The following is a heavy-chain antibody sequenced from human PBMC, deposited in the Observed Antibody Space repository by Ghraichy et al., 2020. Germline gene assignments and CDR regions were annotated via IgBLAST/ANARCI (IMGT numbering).Heavy chain of an antibody. CDR1: GGSISSYY. J-gene: IGHJ3*02. V-gene: IGHV4-59*01. D-gene: IGHD6-13*01. CDR2: IYYSGST. Sequence: SETLSLTCTVSGGSISSYYWTWIRQPPGKGLEWIGYIYYSGSTKYNPSLKSRVTISVDTSKNQFSLKLSPVTTADTAVYYCARGRIAAASDAFDIWGQGTMVTVSS. CDR3: ARGRIAAASDAFDI.